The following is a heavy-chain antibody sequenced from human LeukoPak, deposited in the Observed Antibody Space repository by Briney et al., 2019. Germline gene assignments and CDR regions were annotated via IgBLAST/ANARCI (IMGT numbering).Heavy chain of an antibody. Sequence: GGSLRLSCAASGFTFSSYGMHWVRQAPGKGLEWVAFIRDDGSNKHYVDSVKGRFTISRDNSKNTLYLQMNSLSAEDTAVYYCASDDYWGQGTLVAVSS. CDR2: IRDDGSNK. J-gene: IGHJ4*02. V-gene: IGHV3-30*02. CDR1: GFTFSSYG. CDR3: ASDDY.